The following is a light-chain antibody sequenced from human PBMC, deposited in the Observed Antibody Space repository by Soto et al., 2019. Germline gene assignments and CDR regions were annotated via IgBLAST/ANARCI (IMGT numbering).Light chain of an antibody. Sequence: DIQMTQSPSSLSASVGDRVTITCRASQGIGNALGWYQQKPGKAPKRLIFTISNLQDGVPSRFSGSGSGTEFALTISGLQTEDFATYYCLQHNNYPYTFGQGTKVEIK. CDR2: TIS. CDR1: QGIGNA. CDR3: LQHNNYPYT. J-gene: IGKJ2*01. V-gene: IGKV1-17*01.